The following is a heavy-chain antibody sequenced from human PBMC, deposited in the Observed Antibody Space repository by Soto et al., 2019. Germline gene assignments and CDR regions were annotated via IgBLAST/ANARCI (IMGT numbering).Heavy chain of an antibody. J-gene: IGHJ5*02. CDR3: ARDYCSSTSCYYP. CDR2: ISSSRSYI. D-gene: IGHD2-2*01. Sequence: EVQLVESGGGLVKPGGSLRLSCAASGFSFSSYSMNWVRQAPGKGLEWVASISSSRSYIYYADSVKGRFTIARDNAKNSLHLQMNSLRAEDTAVYYCARDYCSSTSCYYPWGQGALVTVSS. V-gene: IGHV3-21*01. CDR1: GFSFSSYS.